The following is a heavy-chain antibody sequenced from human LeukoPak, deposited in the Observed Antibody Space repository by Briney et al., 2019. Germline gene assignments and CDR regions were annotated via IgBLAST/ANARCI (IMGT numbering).Heavy chain of an antibody. J-gene: IGHJ6*02. CDR1: GFTFSSYG. D-gene: IGHD2-15*01. CDR3: ARLGYCSGGSCYSGGMDV. CDR2: IWYDGSNK. Sequence: GGSLRLSCAASGFTFSSYGMHWVRQAPGKGLEWVAVIWYDGSNKYYADSVKGRSTISRDNSKNTLYLQMNSLRAEDTAVYYCARLGYCSGGSCYSGGMDVWGQGTTVTVSS. V-gene: IGHV3-33*01.